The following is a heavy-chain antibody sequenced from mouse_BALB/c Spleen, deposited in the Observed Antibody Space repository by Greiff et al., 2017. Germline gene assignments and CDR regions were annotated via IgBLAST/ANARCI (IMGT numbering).Heavy chain of an antibody. V-gene: IGHV1-9*01. Sequence: VQLQQSGAELMKPGASVKISCKATGYTFSSYWIEWVKQRPGHGLEWIGEILPGSGSTNYNEKFKGKATFTADTSSNTAYMQLSSLTSEDSAVYYCARSGHYYGYCDYWGQGTTLTVSS. D-gene: IGHD1-2*01. CDR3: ARSGHYYGYCDY. CDR2: ILPGSGST. J-gene: IGHJ2*01. CDR1: GYTFSSYW.